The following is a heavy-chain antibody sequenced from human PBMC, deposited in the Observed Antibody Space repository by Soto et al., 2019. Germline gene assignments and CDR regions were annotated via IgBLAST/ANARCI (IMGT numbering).Heavy chain of an antibody. CDR1: GGSCSGYY. D-gene: IGHD3-22*01. V-gene: IGHV4-34*02. CDR2: INHSGST. CDR3: ARGIAKIVVVERYAHDKCYLAS. Sequence: QVQLQQWGAGLLKPSETLSITCAVYGGSCSGYYWSWIRRPPGKGLEWIGEINHSGSTNYNPSLKSRVTISVDSCKNQFSLKVNTGTAADTDVYYCARGIAKIVVVERYAHDKCYLASWGQGTLVTVSS. J-gene: IGHJ4*02.